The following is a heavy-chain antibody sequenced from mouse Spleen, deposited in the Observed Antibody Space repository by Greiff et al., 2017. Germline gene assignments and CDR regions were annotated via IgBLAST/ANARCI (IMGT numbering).Heavy chain of an antibody. CDR3: APYGSYYSYARGFAY. J-gene: IGHJ3*01. Sequence: EVQLQQSGPELVKPGASVKISCKASGYTFTDYYMNWVKQSHGKSLEWIGDINPNNGGTSYNQKFKGKATLTVDKASSTAYMELRSLTSEDSAVYYCAPYGSYYSYARGFAYWGQGTLVTVSA. D-gene: IGHD2-12*01. CDR1: GYTFTDYY. V-gene: IGHV1-26*01. CDR2: INPNNGGT.